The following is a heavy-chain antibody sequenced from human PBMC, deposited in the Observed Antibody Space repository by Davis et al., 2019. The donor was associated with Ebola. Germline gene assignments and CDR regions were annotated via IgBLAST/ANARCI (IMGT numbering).Heavy chain of an antibody. CDR3: ARDLDSSSGARPHY. D-gene: IGHD6-6*01. V-gene: IGHV3-33*01. CDR2: IWYDGSNK. J-gene: IGHJ4*02. CDR1: GFTFSSYG. Sequence: PGGSLRLSCAASGFTFSSYGMHWVRQAPGKGLEWVAVIWYDGSNKYYADSVKGRFTISRDNSKNTLYLQMNSLRAEDTAVYYCARDLDSSSGARPHYWGQGTLVTVSS.